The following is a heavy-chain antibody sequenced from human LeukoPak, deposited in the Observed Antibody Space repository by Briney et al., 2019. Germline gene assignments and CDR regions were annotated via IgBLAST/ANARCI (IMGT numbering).Heavy chain of an antibody. CDR1: GYTFTSYY. CDR2: INPNSGNT. CDR3: ASISHFCSGYYTVFFDY. Sequence: GASVKLSCKASGYTFTSYYIHWVRQAPGQGLEWMAWINPNSGNTNYAQKLQGRFTITRDTSISTAYMDLISLTSDDTAVYYCASISHFCSGYYTVFFDYWGQGTLVTVSS. J-gene: IGHJ4*02. V-gene: IGHV1-2*02. D-gene: IGHD3-3*02.